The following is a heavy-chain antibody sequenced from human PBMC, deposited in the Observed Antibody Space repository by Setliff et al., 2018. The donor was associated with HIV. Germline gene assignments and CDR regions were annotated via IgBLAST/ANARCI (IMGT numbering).Heavy chain of an antibody. CDR1: GGSFSGYY. D-gene: IGHD3-10*01. J-gene: IGHJ4*02. Sequence: LSLTCAVYGGSFSGYYWSWIRQPPGKGLEWIGEINHSGSTNYNPSLKSRVTLSVDTSMNQFSLNLSSVTAADTALYYCARGQENGDLRYWGQGTLVTVSS. CDR3: ARGQENGDLRY. V-gene: IGHV4-34*01. CDR2: INHSGST.